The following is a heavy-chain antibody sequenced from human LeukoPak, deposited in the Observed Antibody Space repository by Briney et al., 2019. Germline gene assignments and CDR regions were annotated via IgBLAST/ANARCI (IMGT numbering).Heavy chain of an antibody. CDR2: ISAYNGNT. D-gene: IGHD6-19*01. CDR1: GYTFTSYA. Sequence: GASVKVSCKASGYTFTSYAISWVRQAPGQGLEWMGWISAYNGNTNYAQKLQGRVTMTTDTSTSTAYMELRSLRSDDTAVYYCARSSIAVAEDTFDYWGQGTLVTVSS. V-gene: IGHV1-18*01. CDR3: ARSSIAVAEDTFDY. J-gene: IGHJ4*02.